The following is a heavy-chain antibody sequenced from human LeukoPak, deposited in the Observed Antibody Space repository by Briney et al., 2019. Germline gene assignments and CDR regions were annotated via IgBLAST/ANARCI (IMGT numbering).Heavy chain of an antibody. CDR2: IYSSGDA. CDR1: GFTVSSKY. CDR3: ARHNPLWGY. D-gene: IGHD1-14*01. V-gene: IGHV3-53*01. J-gene: IGHJ4*02. Sequence: GGSLRLSCAASGFTVSSKYMSWVRQTPGKGLQWAALIYSSGDAYTPDSVKGRFTISRDDSENTLYLQMNSLRADDTALYYCARHNPLWGYWGQGTLVTVSS.